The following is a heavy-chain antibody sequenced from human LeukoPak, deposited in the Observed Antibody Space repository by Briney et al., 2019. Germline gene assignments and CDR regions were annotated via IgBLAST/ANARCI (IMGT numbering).Heavy chain of an antibody. J-gene: IGHJ6*02. CDR1: GFTFRNYW. Sequence: GGSLRLSYAASGFTFRNYWMHWVRQAPGKGLVWVSRIKSDETATTYADSVKGRFTISRDNAKNTVYLQMNSLRAEDTAVYYCARVGLGVEYYYGMDVWGQGTTVTVSS. CDR2: IKSDETAT. V-gene: IGHV3-74*01. D-gene: IGHD2-8*01. CDR3: ARVGLGVEYYYGMDV.